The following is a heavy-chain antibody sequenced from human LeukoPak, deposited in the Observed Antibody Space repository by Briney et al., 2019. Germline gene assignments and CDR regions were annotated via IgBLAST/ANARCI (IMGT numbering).Heavy chain of an antibody. D-gene: IGHD5-18*01. CDR2: VSYDGGTQ. J-gene: IGHJ4*02. V-gene: IGHV3-30*18. CDR1: GFTFSSYG. Sequence: PGGSLRLSCAVSGFTFSSYGMQWVRQAPGKGLEWVAVVSYDGGTQYYADSVKGRFTISRDNSESTLYLQMNSLRAEDTALYYCAKEATAKVASAFDYWGQGTLVTVSS. CDR3: AKEATAKVASAFDY.